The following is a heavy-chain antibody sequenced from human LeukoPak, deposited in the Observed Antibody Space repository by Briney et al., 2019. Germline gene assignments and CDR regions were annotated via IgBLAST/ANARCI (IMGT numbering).Heavy chain of an antibody. J-gene: IGHJ4*02. CDR1: GYTFTSYG. CDR3: ARSPVCSSTSCRRGVNFDY. V-gene: IGHV1-18*01. D-gene: IGHD2-2*01. Sequence: EASVKVSCKASGYTFTSYGISWVRQAPGRGLEWMGWISAYNGNTDYAQKFQGRVTMTRNTSISTAYMELSSLRSEDTAVYYCARSPVCSSTSCRRGVNFDYWGQGTLVTVSS. CDR2: ISAYNGNT.